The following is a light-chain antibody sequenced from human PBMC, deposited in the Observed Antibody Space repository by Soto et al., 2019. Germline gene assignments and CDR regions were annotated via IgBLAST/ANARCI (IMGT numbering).Light chain of an antibody. CDR2: GAS. V-gene: IGKV3-20*01. CDR3: QQYGTSLIT. J-gene: IGKJ4*01. CDR1: HSVSTSY. Sequence: EIVLTQSPATLSLSPGEGATLSCRASHSVSTSYFAWYQQKPGQAPRLLIYGASNRATDIPDRFSGSGSGTDFTLTISRLETEDCAVYYCQQYGTSLITFGGGTKVEIK.